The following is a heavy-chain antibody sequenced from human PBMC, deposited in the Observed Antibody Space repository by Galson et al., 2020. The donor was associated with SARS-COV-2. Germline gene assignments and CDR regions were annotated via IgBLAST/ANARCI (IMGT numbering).Heavy chain of an antibody. CDR3: ARGPYYFESSEYFY. CDR1: GGSFSGYF. J-gene: IGHJ4*02. V-gene: IGHV4-34*01. CDR2: IDHSGST. Sequence: SETLSLTCTVSGGSFSGYFWSWILQPPGKGLEWIGEIDHSGSTSYSPSLKSRVRISVDTSKNQFSLRLTSVTAADTAVYYCARGPYYFESSEYFYWGRGTLVTVSS. D-gene: IGHD3-22*01.